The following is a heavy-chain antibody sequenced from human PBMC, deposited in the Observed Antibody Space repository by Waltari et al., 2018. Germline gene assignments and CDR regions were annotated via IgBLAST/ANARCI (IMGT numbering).Heavy chain of an antibody. CDR3: ATESLGAGHRYFEV. D-gene: IGHD7-27*01. J-gene: IGHJ2*01. CDR2: ITGAGALT. Sequence: EAQLVESGGDVVQPGGSLRLSCVGSGFIFSTYWMHWLRQDPGHGLVGVSRITGAGALTFYADSVKGRVTISRDNARNTLSLEMNNVRDEDTAIYYCATESLGAGHRYFEVWGRGTLVTVSS. V-gene: IGHV3-74*01. CDR1: GFIFSTYW.